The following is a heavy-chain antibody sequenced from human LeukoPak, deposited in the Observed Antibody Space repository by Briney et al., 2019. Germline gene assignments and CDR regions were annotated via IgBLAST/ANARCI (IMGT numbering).Heavy chain of an antibody. V-gene: IGHV1-24*01. Sequence: ASVKVSCKVSGYTLTELSMHWVRQAPGKGLEWMGGFDPEDGETVYAQKFQGRVTITRDTSASTAYMELSSLRSEDTAVYYCARNYYGSGSYHRAEYFQHWGQGTLVTVSS. CDR3: ARNYYGSGSYHRAEYFQH. CDR2: FDPEDGET. D-gene: IGHD3-10*01. J-gene: IGHJ1*01. CDR1: GYTLTELS.